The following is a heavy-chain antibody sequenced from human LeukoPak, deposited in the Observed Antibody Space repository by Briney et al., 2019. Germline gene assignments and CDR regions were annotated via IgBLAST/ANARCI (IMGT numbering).Heavy chain of an antibody. J-gene: IGHJ5*02. V-gene: IGHV4-59*01. CDR2: RHYRGTT. CDR3: ARDPRYFDWLLIGGWFDP. CDR1: GASISSYY. D-gene: IGHD3-9*01. Sequence: SETLSLTCTVSGASISSYYWSWIRQPPGKGLEWIASRHYRGTTNYNPSLESRVTISVDTSRKQFSLKLSSVTAADTAVYYCARDPRYFDWLLIGGWFDPWGQGTLVTVSS.